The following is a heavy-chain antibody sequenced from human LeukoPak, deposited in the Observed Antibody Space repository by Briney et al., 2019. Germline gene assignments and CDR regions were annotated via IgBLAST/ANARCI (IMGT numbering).Heavy chain of an antibody. D-gene: IGHD3-10*01. CDR2: IDPSRGWT. CDR1: GYAFGTYF. J-gene: IGHJ4*02. V-gene: IGHV1-46*01. CDR3: AREMDGGDFDY. Sequence: ASVKVSCKASGYAFGTYFIHWMRQAPGQGLEWLGRIDPSRGWTHLPRKFQGRVTVTRDTSTTTVDMELSSLTSEDTALYYCAREMDGGDFDYWGQGTLVTVSS.